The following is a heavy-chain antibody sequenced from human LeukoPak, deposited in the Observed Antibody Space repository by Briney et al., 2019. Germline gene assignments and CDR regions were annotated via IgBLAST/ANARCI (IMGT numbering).Heavy chain of an antibody. Sequence: GGSLRLSCAASGFTFRNAWMSWVRLAPGKGLEWVGRIKNKSDDGTTDYAAPVKGRFTISRDDSKNMLFLQMNSLKTEDTAVYYCTTDGVVFTWGQRTLVTVSS. J-gene: IGHJ5*02. V-gene: IGHV3-15*01. CDR1: GFTFRNAW. CDR2: IKNKSDDGTT. D-gene: IGHD2-2*01. CDR3: TTDGVVFT.